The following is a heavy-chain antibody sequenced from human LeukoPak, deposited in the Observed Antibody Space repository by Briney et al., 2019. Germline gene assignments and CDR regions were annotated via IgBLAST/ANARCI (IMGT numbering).Heavy chain of an antibody. CDR3: ARDRSYYSETGTDY. CDR1: GVSISRGSHY. J-gene: IGHJ4*02. Sequence: PSQTLTLTCTVSGVSISRGSHYWSWIPQPAGKGLEWIGRIHTIDNTNYSPFLWRRVTISVDTSKNQYSLRLHAVTAADTAVYYCARDRSYYSETGTDYWGQGALVTVSS. D-gene: IGHD3-22*01. CDR2: IHTIDNT. V-gene: IGHV4-61*02.